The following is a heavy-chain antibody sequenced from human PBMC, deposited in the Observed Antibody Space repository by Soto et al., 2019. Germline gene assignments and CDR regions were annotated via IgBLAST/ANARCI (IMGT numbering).Heavy chain of an antibody. CDR3: ASSSLYGMDV. CDR2: IYYRGST. J-gene: IGHJ6*02. V-gene: IGHV4-39*01. CDR1: GDSISSSRYY. Sequence: PSETLSLTCTVSGDSISSSRYYWGGVRQPPGKGLEWIGSIYYRGSTYYSPSLKSRVTISVDTSKNQFSLKLSSVTAADTAVYYCASSSLYGMDVWGQGTTVTVSS.